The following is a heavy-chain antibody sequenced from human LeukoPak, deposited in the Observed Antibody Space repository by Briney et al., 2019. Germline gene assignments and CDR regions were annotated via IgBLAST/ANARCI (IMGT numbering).Heavy chain of an antibody. Sequence: PVKVSCKASGGTFSSYAISWVRQAPGQGLEWMGGIIPIFGTANYAQKFQGRVTITTDESTSTAYMELSSLRSEDTAVYYCARHWLEATKTYSYWFDPWGQGTLVTVSS. J-gene: IGHJ5*02. CDR3: ARHWLEATKTYSYWFDP. CDR1: GGTFSSYA. D-gene: IGHD2-21*01. CDR2: IIPIFGTA. V-gene: IGHV1-69*05.